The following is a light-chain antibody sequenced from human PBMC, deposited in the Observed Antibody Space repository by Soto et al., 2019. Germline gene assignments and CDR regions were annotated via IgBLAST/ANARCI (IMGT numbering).Light chain of an antibody. V-gene: IGKV3-20*01. CDR2: GVS. CDR1: QSVSGSD. CDR3: HMYGGSAST. Sequence: EIVLTQSPSTLPLSPGERATLSCRASQSVSGSDLAWYQQKPGQAPRLLISGVSNRATGTPDRFSGSGSGTDFTLTISRLEPEDFAVYYCHMYGGSASTFGGGTKVDIK. J-gene: IGKJ4*01.